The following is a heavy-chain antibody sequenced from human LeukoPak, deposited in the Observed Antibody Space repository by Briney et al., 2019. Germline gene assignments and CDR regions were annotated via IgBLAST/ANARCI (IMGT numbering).Heavy chain of an antibody. Sequence: GGSLRLSCAASGFTFSSYAMHWVRQAPGKGLEYVSAISSNGGSTYYANSVKGRFTISRDNSKNTLYLQMGGLRAEDMAVYYCAEAGKYSRGAGLSSWGQGTLVTVSS. CDR1: GFTFSSYA. CDR3: AEAGKYSRGAGLSS. D-gene: IGHD1-26*01. J-gene: IGHJ4*02. CDR2: ISSNGGST. V-gene: IGHV3-64*01.